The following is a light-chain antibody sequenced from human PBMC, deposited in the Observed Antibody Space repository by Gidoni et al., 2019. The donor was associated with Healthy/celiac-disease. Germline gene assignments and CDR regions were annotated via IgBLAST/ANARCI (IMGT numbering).Light chain of an antibody. V-gene: IGKV3-20*01. CDR1: QSVSSSY. CDR2: GAY. J-gene: IGKJ1*01. CDR3: QQYGSSWT. Sequence: VLKHSPCTLSLSPGERPTLSFRAIQSVSSSYLAWYQQTPGQAPRLIIYGAYSRATGIHDRFSGSGSGTDFTRIISRLEPEDFAVYYCQQYGSSWTFGQGTKVEIK.